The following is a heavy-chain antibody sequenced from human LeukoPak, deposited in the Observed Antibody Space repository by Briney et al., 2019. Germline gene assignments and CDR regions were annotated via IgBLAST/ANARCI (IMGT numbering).Heavy chain of an antibody. Sequence: ASVTVSCKVSGYTLTELSMHWVRQAPGKGLEWMGGFNPEDGETIYAQTFQGRVTMTEDTSTDTAYMELSSLRSEDTAVYYCARARFGDGYYMDVWGKGTTVTVSS. CDR1: GYTLTELS. V-gene: IGHV1-24*01. D-gene: IGHD3-10*01. CDR3: ARARFGDGYYMDV. J-gene: IGHJ6*03. CDR2: FNPEDGET.